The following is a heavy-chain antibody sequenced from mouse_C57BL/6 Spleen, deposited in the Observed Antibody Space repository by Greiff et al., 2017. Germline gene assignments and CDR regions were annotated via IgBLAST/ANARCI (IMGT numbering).Heavy chain of an antibody. V-gene: IGHV1-55*01. Sequence: QVQLQQPGAELVKPGASVTMSCKASGYTFTSYWITWVKQRPGQGLEWIGDIYPGSGSTNYNEKFKSKATLTVDTSSSTAYMQLSSLTSEDSAVYYCARGDYNAMDDWGQGTSVTVSS. CDR1: GYTFTSYW. J-gene: IGHJ4*01. CDR3: ARGDYNAMDD. D-gene: IGHD2-12*01. CDR2: IYPGSGST.